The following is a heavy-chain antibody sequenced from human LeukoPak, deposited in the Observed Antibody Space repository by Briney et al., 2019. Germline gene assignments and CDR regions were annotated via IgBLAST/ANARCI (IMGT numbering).Heavy chain of an antibody. CDR2: INHSGST. CDR3: ARGKPRGVPFDY. D-gene: IGHD3-10*01. V-gene: IGHV4-34*01. CDR1: GGSFSGYY. Sequence: SETLSLTCAVYGGSFSGYYWSWIRQPPGKGLEWIGEINHSGSTNYNPSLKSRVTISVDTSKNQFSLKLSSVTAADTAVYYCARGKPRGVPFDYWGQGTLVTVSS. J-gene: IGHJ4*02.